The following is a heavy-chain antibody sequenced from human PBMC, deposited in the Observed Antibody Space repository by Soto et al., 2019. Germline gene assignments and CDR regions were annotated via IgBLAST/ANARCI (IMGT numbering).Heavy chain of an antibody. Sequence: GGSLRLSCAASGFTFSNAWMSWVRQAPGKGLEWVGRIKSKTDGGTTDYAAPVKCRFTISRDDSKNTLYLQMNSLKTEDTAVYYCSIDYPYGSGSYYNPYYYYYMDVWGKGTTVTVSS. CDR2: IKSKTDGGTT. CDR1: GFTFSNAW. V-gene: IGHV3-15*01. CDR3: SIDYPYGSGSYYNPYYYYYMDV. D-gene: IGHD3-10*01. J-gene: IGHJ6*03.